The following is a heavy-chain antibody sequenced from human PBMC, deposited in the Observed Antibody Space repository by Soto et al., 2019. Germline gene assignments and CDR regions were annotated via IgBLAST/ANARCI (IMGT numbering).Heavy chain of an antibody. CDR1: GFTFSSYA. CDR2: ISGSGGST. J-gene: IGHJ3*02. CDR3: AKDRPHYYDSSGYSDAFDI. Sequence: EVQLLESGGGLVQPGGSLRLSCAASGFTFSSYAMSWVRQAPGKGLEWVSAISGSGGSTYYAASVKGRSTISRDNSKNPLYRQMNSLRAEDTAVYYCAKDRPHYYDSSGYSDAFDIGGQGTMVTVSS. V-gene: IGHV3-23*01. D-gene: IGHD3-22*01.